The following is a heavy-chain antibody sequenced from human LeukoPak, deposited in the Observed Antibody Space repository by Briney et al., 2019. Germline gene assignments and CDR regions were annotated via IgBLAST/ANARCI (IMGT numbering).Heavy chain of an antibody. Sequence: SGGSLRLSCEASAFTFSNYWMSWVRQAAGKGVEWVATIKQDESEKYYVEAVKGRFTISRDNARNSLYLQMDSLRAEDTAVYYCAREYGQATGGFDYWGQGTLVTVSS. CDR1: AFTFSNYW. J-gene: IGHJ4*02. D-gene: IGHD7-27*01. CDR3: AREYGQATGGFDY. CDR2: IKQDESEK. V-gene: IGHV3-7*01.